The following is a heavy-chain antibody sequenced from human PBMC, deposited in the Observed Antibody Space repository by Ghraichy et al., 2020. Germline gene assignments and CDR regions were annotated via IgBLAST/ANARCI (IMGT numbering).Heavy chain of an antibody. D-gene: IGHD1-26*01. V-gene: IGHV3-74*01. CDR1: GFTFSSYW. CDR3: ARDRGGSYYIIGMDV. CDR2: INSDGSST. J-gene: IGHJ6*02. Sequence: GGSLRLSCAASGFTFSSYWMHWVRQAPGKGLVWVSRINSDGSSTSYADSVKGRFTISRDNAKNTLYLQMNSLRAEDTAVYYCARDRGGSYYIIGMDVWGQGTTVTVSS.